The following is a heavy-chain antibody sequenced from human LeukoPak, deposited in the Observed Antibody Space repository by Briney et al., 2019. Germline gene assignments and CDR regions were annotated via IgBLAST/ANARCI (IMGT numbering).Heavy chain of an antibody. V-gene: IGHV1-2*02. Sequence: GASVKVSCKASGYTFTGYYMHWVRQAPGQRLEWMGWINPNTGGTEYAQKFQGRVTMTRDTSINTAYMELSRLTSDDTAVYYCARDLNWNQGHFDYWGQGTLVTVSS. J-gene: IGHJ4*02. CDR1: GYTFTGYY. CDR3: ARDLNWNQGHFDY. D-gene: IGHD1-1*01. CDR2: INPNTGGT.